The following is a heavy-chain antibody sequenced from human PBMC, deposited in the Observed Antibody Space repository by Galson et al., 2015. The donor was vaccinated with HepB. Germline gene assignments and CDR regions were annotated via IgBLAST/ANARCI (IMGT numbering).Heavy chain of an antibody. V-gene: IGHV3-48*03. CDR3: ARVGVEMATIYYYYYGMDV. CDR1: GFTFSSYE. CDR2: ISSSGSTI. Sequence: SLRLSCAASGFTFSSYEMNWVRQAPGKGLEWVSYISSSGSTIYYADSVKGRFTISRDNAKNSLYLQMNSLRAEDTAVYYCARVGVEMATIYYYYYGMDVWGQGTTVTVSS. D-gene: IGHD5-24*01. J-gene: IGHJ6*02.